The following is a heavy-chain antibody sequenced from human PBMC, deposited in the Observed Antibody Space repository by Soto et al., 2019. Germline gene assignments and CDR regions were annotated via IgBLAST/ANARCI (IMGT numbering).Heavy chain of an antibody. D-gene: IGHD3-3*01. Sequence: QVQLQESGPGLVKPSETLSLTCNVSGGSISDFYWSWIRQSPGKRLEWIGYLYYTGSTNYNPALKSRVTISLDTSKNQFFLQVRSVTAADTAVYYCARGGGYDFRSSQAPPIDVWGQGTTVTVSS. CDR2: LYYTGST. V-gene: IGHV4-59*01. CDR1: GGSISDFY. J-gene: IGHJ6*02. CDR3: ARGGGYDFRSSQAPPIDV.